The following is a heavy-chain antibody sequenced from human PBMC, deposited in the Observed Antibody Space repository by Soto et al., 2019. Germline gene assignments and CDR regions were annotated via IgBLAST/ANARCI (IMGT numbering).Heavy chain of an antibody. CDR3: ARERSRYDRSGYYRPDY. Sequence: SVKVSCKXSGDTFSTYSISWVRQAPGQGLEWLGGIIPILGTPSYAQRFQGRVTITADKSTSTAYMELSSLRSEDTAVYYCARERSRYDRSGYYRPDYWGQGTLVTVSS. D-gene: IGHD3-22*01. CDR1: GDTFSTYS. J-gene: IGHJ4*02. CDR2: IIPILGTP. V-gene: IGHV1-69*08.